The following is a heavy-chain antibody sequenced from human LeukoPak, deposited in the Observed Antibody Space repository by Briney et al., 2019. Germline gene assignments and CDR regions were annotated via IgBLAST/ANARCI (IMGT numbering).Heavy chain of an antibody. Sequence: SETLSLTCTVSGGSISSSSYYWGWIRQPPGKGLEWIGSIYYSGSTYYNPSLKSRVTISVDTSKNQFSLKLSSATAADTAVYYCARLVVGATTFFDYWGQGTLVTVSS. J-gene: IGHJ4*02. CDR3: ARLVVGATTFFDY. CDR1: GGSISSSSYY. V-gene: IGHV4-39*01. CDR2: IYYSGST. D-gene: IGHD1-26*01.